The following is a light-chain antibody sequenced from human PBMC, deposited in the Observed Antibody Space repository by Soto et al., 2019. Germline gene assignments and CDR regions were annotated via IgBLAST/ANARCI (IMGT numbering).Light chain of an antibody. Sequence: DIQMTQSPSSLSSSVGDRLTITCQASQDISNYLNWYQQKPGKAPKLLIYDASNLETGVPSRFSGSGSGTDFTFTISTLHPEDIATYYCQQYDSLPLTFGGGTMV. V-gene: IGKV1-33*01. J-gene: IGKJ4*01. CDR2: DAS. CDR1: QDISNY. CDR3: QQYDSLPLT.